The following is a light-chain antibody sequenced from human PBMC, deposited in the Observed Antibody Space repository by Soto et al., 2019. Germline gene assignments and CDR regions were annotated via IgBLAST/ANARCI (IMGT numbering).Light chain of an antibody. CDR3: HQYGISPPT. CDR1: QSVAGSY. V-gene: IGKV3-20*01. CDR2: GAS. Sequence: EIVLTQSPGTLSLSPGERATLSCRASQSVAGSYLAWYQQKPGQAPRLLIYGASSRATGFPDRFSGSGSGTDFTLTISGLEPEDSAVYYCHQYGISPPTFGPGTKVDIK. J-gene: IGKJ1*01.